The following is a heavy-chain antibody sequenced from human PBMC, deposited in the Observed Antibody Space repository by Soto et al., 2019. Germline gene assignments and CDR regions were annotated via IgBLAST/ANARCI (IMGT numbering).Heavy chain of an antibody. V-gene: IGHV3-21*01. CDR3: ARKDKGASYNSDDASDI. CDR2: ITSSGTYI. CDR1: GFTFSSYS. Sequence: VGSLRLSCAASGFTFSSYSLNWVRQAPGKGLEWVASITSSGTYIYYADSVKARFTISRDNAKNTLSLQMDSLRAEDTAVYYCARKDKGASYNSDDASDIWGQGTMVTVSS. J-gene: IGHJ3*02. D-gene: IGHD1-1*01.